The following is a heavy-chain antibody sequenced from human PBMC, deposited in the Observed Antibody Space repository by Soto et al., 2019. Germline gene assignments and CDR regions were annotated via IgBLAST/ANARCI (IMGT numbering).Heavy chain of an antibody. J-gene: IGHJ4*02. Sequence: EVQLLDSGGALVQAGGSLRLSCAASGFTFSTYAMTWVRQAPGKGLEWVSVITGSGGRTLYADSVKGRFTIYRDNSKNTLYLQMNGLRAEDTAIYDYAKVFDSVDSNGNHPRGFFHYWGRGTLVTVSP. CDR2: ITGSGGRT. V-gene: IGHV3-23*01. CDR3: AKVFDSVDSNGNHPRGFFHY. D-gene: IGHD2-15*01. CDR1: GFTFSTYA.